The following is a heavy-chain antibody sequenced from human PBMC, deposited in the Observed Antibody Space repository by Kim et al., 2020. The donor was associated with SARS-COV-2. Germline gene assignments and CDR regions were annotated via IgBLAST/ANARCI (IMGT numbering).Heavy chain of an antibody. J-gene: IGHJ6*02. CDR1: GFTFSFYS. CDR2: ISSSSSYI. Sequence: GGSLRLSCAASGFTFSFYSMNWVRQAQGKGLEWVSSISSSSSYIYYADSVKGRFTISRDNAKNSLYLQMNSLRAEDTAVYYCARDGTLRLGELSLTYYYYGMDVWGQGTTVTVSS. CDR3: ARDGTLRLGELSLTYYYYGMDV. V-gene: IGHV3-21*01. D-gene: IGHD3-16*02.